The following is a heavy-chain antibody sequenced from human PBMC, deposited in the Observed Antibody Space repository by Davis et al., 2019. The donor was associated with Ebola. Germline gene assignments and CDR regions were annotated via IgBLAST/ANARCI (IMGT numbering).Heavy chain of an antibody. J-gene: IGHJ5*02. D-gene: IGHD6-19*01. Sequence: ASVKVSCKASGYTFTSYDINWVRQATGQGLEWMGWMNPNSGNTGYAQKFQGRVTITRDTSASTAYMELTSLRSEDTAVFFCARGKTVAGTRGLSWFDPWGPGTLVTVSS. CDR2: MNPNSGNT. CDR3: ARGKTVAGTRGLSWFDP. V-gene: IGHV1-8*01. CDR1: GYTFTSYD.